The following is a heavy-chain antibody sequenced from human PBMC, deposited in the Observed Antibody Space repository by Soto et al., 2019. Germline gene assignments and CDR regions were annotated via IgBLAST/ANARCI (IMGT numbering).Heavy chain of an antibody. CDR3: ARLIAAPGTTSDN. V-gene: IGHV1-18*01. J-gene: IGHJ4*02. CDR1: VDTFTRYG. D-gene: IGHD6-13*01. CDR2: IRAYNGNT. Sequence: QVQLVQSGAEVKKPGASVKVSCKASVDTFTRYGISWVRQAPGQGLEWMGWIRAYNGNTNYAQKLQGRVTMTTDTSTSTAYMELRSLRSNDTAVYYCARLIAAPGTTSDNWGQGTLVTVSS.